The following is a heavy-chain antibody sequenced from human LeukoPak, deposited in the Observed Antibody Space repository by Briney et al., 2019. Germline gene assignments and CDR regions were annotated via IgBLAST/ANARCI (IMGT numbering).Heavy chain of an antibody. D-gene: IGHD3-10*01. CDR3: ARAFDYYGSGSYHDY. CDR2: INPNSGGT. V-gene: IGHV1-2*02. Sequence: GASVKVSCKASGYTFTGYYMHWVRQAPGQGLEWMGWINPNSGGTNYAQKFQGRVTMTRDTSISTAYMELSRLRSDDTAVYYCARAFDYYGSGSYHDYWGQGTLVTVSS. J-gene: IGHJ4*02. CDR1: GYTFTGYY.